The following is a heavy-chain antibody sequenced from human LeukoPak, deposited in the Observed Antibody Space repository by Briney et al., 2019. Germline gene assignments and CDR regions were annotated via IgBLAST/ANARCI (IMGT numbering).Heavy chain of an antibody. CDR3: ARKSFGYDFWSVSYNWFDP. J-gene: IGHJ5*02. CDR1: GGSISSSSYY. D-gene: IGHD3-3*01. Sequence: KPSETLSLTCTVSGGSISSSSYYWGWIRQPPGKGLEWIGSIYYSGSTYYNPSLKSRVTISVDTSKNQFSLKLSSVTAADTAVYCCARKSFGYDFWSVSYNWFDPWGQGTLVTVSS. V-gene: IGHV4-39*01. CDR2: IYYSGST.